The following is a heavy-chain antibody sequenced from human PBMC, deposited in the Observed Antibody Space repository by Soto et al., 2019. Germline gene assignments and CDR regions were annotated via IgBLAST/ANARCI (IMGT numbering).Heavy chain of an antibody. CDR3: AAWAEGATEVH. J-gene: IGHJ4*02. V-gene: IGHV3-33*01. D-gene: IGHD2-15*01. Sequence: QVQLVESGGGVVQPGRSLRLSCETSGFSFSVYGMHWVRQAPGKGLEWVAVIWYDASKQFYAASVEGRFTISRDNSKAILYLQMNSLRSEDTAVYYRAAWAEGATEVHWGQGTLVTVSS. CDR2: IWYDASKQ. CDR1: GFSFSVYG.